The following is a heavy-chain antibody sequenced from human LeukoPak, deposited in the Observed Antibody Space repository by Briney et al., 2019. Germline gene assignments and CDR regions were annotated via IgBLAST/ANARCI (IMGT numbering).Heavy chain of an antibody. CDR2: INAGNGNT. J-gene: IGHJ4*02. CDR3: ARHPRDYGDYYFDY. D-gene: IGHD4-17*01. CDR1: GYTFTSHG. V-gene: IGHV1-3*01. Sequence: GASVKVSCKASGYTFTSHGISWVRQAPGQRLEWMGWINAGNGNTKYSQKFQGRVTITRDTSASTAYMELSSLRSEDTAVYYCARHPRDYGDYYFDYWGQGTLVTVSS.